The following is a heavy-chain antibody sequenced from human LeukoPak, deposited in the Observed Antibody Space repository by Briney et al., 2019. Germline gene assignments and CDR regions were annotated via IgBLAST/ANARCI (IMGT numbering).Heavy chain of an antibody. CDR1: GGSISSYY. D-gene: IGHD1-26*01. CDR3: ARAPGRGELRTTGDFDY. J-gene: IGHJ4*02. Sequence: SETLSLTCTVSGGSISSYYWSWIRQHPGKGLEWIGYIIYSGSTYYNPSLKSRVTMSVDTSKNQLSLKLSSVTAADTAVYYCARAPGRGELRTTGDFDYWGQGTLVTVSS. V-gene: IGHV4-59*06. CDR2: IIYSGST.